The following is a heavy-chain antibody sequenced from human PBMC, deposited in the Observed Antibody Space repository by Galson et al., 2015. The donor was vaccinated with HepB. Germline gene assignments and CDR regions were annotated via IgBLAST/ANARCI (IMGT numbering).Heavy chain of an antibody. CDR2: INPSGGST. V-gene: IGHV1-46*03. CDR3: ARVLRTGFAYSSSWYREDLNYYYYYMDV. CDR1: GYTFTSYY. Sequence: SVKVSCKASGYTFTSYYMHWVRQAPGQGLEWMGIINPSGGSTSYAQKFQGRVTMTRDTSTSTVYMELSSLRSEDTAVYYCARVLRTGFAYSSSWYREDLNYYYYYMDVWGKGTTVTVSS. D-gene: IGHD6-13*01. J-gene: IGHJ6*03.